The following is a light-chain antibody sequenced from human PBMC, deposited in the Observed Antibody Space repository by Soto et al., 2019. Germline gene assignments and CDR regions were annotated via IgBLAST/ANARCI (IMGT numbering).Light chain of an antibody. J-gene: IGLJ3*02. V-gene: IGLV2-11*01. CDR2: DVN. CDR3: CSYAGSHTPWV. CDR1: SSDVGGYNY. Sequence: QSALTQPRSVSGSPGRSVTISCTGTSSDVGGYNYVSWYQQHPGKAPKLMIYDVNKWPSGVPHRFSGSKSGNTASLTISGLQAEDEADYHCCSYAGSHTPWVFGGGTKVTVL.